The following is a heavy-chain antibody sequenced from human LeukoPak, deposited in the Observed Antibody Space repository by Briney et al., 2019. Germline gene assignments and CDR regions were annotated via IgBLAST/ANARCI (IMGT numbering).Heavy chain of an antibody. V-gene: IGHV5-10-1*01. CDR2: IDPSDSYT. D-gene: IGHD6-13*01. J-gene: IGHJ4*02. CDR1: GYSFTSYW. CDR3: ARHASSSNDY. Sequence: GESLKISCKGSGYSFTSYWIRWVRQMPGKGLEWMGRIDPSDSYTNYSPSFQGHVTISADKSISTAYLQWSSLKASDTAMYYCARHASSSNDYWGQGTLVTVSS.